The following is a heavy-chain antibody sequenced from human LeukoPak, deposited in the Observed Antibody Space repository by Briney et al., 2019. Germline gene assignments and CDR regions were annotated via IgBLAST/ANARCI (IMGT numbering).Heavy chain of an antibody. CDR3: AKYYYDSSGSWFDP. CDR2: ISGSGGST. D-gene: IGHD3-22*01. V-gene: IGHV3-23*01. Sequence: GGSLRLSCAAFGFIFSNYDMHWVRQAPGKGLEWVSAISGSGGSTYYADSVKGRFTISRDNSKNTLYLQMNSLRAEDTAVYYCAKYYYDSSGSWFDPWGQGTLVTVSS. CDR1: GFIFSNYD. J-gene: IGHJ5*02.